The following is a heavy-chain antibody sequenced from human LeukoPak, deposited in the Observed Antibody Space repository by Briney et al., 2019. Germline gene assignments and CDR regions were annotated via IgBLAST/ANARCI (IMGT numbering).Heavy chain of an antibody. J-gene: IGHJ3*01. CDR2: IRASSSLI. Sequence: GGSLRLSCVASGFDFSASSFNYIRQAPGKGLEWVSYIRASSSLISYADSVRGRFTISRDDAKKSVFLQMHSLRADDTAVYYCAREASLGWDQGTVVTVSS. V-gene: IGHV3-48*04. CDR3: AREASLG. CDR1: GFDFSASS.